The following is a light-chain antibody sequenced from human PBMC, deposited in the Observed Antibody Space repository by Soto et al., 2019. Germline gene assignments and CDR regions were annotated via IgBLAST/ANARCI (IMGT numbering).Light chain of an antibody. CDR2: EVS. Sequence: QSALTQPASVSGSPGQSITISCTGTSSDVGGYNYVSWYQQHPGKAPKLMIYEVSNRPSGVSNRFSGSKSGNTASLTISGPQAEDEADYYCSSYTSSSTVYVFGTGTKRTVL. V-gene: IGLV2-14*01. J-gene: IGLJ1*01. CDR1: SSDVGGYNY. CDR3: SSYTSSSTVYV.